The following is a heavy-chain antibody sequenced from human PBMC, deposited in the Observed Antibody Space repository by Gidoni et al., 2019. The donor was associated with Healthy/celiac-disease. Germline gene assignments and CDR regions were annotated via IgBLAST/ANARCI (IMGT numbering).Heavy chain of an antibody. J-gene: IGHJ4*02. CDR1: GRSISSVGYY. Sequence: QGQLQESGPGLVEPSQPLSPAGTVSGRSISSVGYYWSWIRQHPGKGLVWIGYIYYTGSPSSNPSLKSLVIISIDTSMYKFSLYLSSLTAADTAVYYCASEVPGVLQRSFDFWGQGTLVTVSS. V-gene: IGHV4-31*01. D-gene: IGHD3-10*01. CDR2: IYYTGSP. CDR3: ASEVPGVLQRSFDF.